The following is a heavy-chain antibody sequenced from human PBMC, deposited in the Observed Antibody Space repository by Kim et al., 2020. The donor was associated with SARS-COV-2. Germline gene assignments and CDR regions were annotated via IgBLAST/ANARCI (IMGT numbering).Heavy chain of an antibody. J-gene: IGHJ4*02. Sequence: SVKVSCKASGGTFSSYTISWVRQAPGQGLEWMGRIIPILGIANYAQKFQGRVTITADKSTSTAYMELSSLRSEDTAVYYCASIAAAGTAKYYFDYWGQGTLVTVSS. V-gene: IGHV1-69*02. CDR3: ASIAAAGTAKYYFDY. D-gene: IGHD6-13*01. CDR1: GGTFSSYT. CDR2: IIPILGIA.